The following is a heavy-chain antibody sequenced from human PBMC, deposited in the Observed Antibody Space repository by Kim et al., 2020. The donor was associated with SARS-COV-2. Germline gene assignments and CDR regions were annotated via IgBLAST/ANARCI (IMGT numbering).Heavy chain of an antibody. J-gene: IGHJ4*02. V-gene: IGHV6-1*01. D-gene: IGHD3-10*01. CDR3: ARRSVDKGTDY. Sequence: NDYAISVKSRITITSATSKNQFSLQLNSVTPEDTAVYYCARRSVDKGTDYWGQGTLVTVSS. CDR2: N.